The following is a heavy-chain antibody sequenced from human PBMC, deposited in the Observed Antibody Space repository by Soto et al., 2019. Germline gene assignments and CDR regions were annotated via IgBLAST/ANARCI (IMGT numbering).Heavy chain of an antibody. D-gene: IGHD6-13*01. V-gene: IGHV2-5*02. Sequence: QITLKESGPTLVKPTQTLTLTCTFSGFSLSTSGVGVGWIRQPPGKALEWLALIYWDDDKRYSPSLKSRLTITKDTSKNQVVLTMTNMDPVDTATNYCAHRPPRDSSWWPGGMDVWGQGTTVTVSS. CDR2: IYWDDDK. J-gene: IGHJ6*02. CDR1: GFSLSTSGVG. CDR3: AHRPPRDSSWWPGGMDV.